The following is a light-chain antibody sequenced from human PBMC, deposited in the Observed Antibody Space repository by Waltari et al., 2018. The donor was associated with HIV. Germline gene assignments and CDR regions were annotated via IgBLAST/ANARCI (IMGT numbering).Light chain of an antibody. CDR3: SSYAGSNNVV. J-gene: IGLJ2*01. V-gene: IGLV2-8*01. Sequence: QSALTQPPSASGSPGQSVTISCTGTSSDVGGYHYVSWYQQHPGKAPKLMIYGVNKRPSGVPDRFSGSKSCNTASLTVSGLQAEDEAEYYCSSYAGSNNVVFGGGTKLTVL. CDR1: SSDVGGYHY. CDR2: GVN.